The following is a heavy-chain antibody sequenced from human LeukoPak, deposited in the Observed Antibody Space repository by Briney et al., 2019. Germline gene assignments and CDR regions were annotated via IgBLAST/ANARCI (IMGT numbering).Heavy chain of an antibody. D-gene: IGHD5-18*01. J-gene: IGHJ3*02. CDR2: IYYSGST. Sequence: PPETLSLTCTVSGGSISSYYWSWIRQPPGKGLEWIGYIYYSGSTNYNPSLKSRVTISVDTSKNQFSLKLSSVTAAGTAVYYCARQDSLDAFDIWGQGTMVTVSS. CDR1: GGSISSYY. V-gene: IGHV4-59*01. CDR3: ARQDSLDAFDI.